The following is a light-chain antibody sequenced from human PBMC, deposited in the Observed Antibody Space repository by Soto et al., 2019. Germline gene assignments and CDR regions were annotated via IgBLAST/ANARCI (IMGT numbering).Light chain of an antibody. J-gene: IGKJ4*01. CDR2: DAS. CDR1: QSVSSY. Sequence: EIVLTQSPATLSLSPGERATLSCRASQSVSSYLAWYQQKPGQAPRLLIYDASNRATGIPARFSGSGSVTDVTLTISGLVPEDCADDYCQQRSNWPLTFGGGTKVEIK. V-gene: IGKV3-11*01. CDR3: QQRSNWPLT.